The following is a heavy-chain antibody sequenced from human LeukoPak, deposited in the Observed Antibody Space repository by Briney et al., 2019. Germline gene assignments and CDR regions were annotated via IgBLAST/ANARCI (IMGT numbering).Heavy chain of an antibody. CDR3: ARGNSGWYDYFDY. V-gene: IGHV4-30-2*01. J-gene: IGHJ4*02. CDR1: GGSISSGGYS. D-gene: IGHD6-19*01. CDR2: IYHSGST. Sequence: PSETLSLTCAVSGGSISSGGYSWSWIRQPPGKGLEWIGYIYHSGSTYYNPSLKSRVTISVDRSKNQFSLKLSSVTAADTAVYYCARGNSGWYDYFDYWGQRTLVTVSS.